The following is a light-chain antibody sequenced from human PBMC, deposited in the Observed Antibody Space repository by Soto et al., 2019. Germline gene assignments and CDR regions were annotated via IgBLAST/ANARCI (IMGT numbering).Light chain of an antibody. CDR2: DAS. CDR3: PQYNSPFMYT. V-gene: IGKV1-5*01. CDR1: QSISSW. Sequence: DIQMTQSPSTLSASVGDRVTITCRASQSISSWLAWYQQKPGKAPKLLIYDASSLESWVPSRFSGSGSGTEFTLTISNLQPDDFATFYRPQYNSPFMYTFGQGTKLEIK. J-gene: IGKJ2*01.